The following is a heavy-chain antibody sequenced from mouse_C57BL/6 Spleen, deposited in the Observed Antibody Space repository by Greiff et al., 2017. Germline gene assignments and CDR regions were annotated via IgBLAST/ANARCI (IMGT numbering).Heavy chain of an antibody. Sequence: EVKLMESGPELVKPGASVKISCKASGYSFTGYYMNWVKQSPEKSLEWIGEINPSTGGTTYNQKFKAKATLTVDKSSSTAYMQLKSLTSEDSAVYYCARGGTTVVEYYAMDYWGQGTSVTVSS. D-gene: IGHD1-1*01. CDR1: GYSFTGYY. CDR2: INPSTGGT. CDR3: ARGGTTVVEYYAMDY. J-gene: IGHJ4*01. V-gene: IGHV1-42*01.